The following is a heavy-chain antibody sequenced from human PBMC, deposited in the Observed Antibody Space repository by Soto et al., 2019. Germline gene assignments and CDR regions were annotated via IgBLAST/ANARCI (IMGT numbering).Heavy chain of an antibody. CDR2: ISYDGSNK. Sequence: PGGSLRLXCAASGFTFSSYGMHWVRQAPGKGLEWVAVISYDGSNKYYADSVKGRFTISRDNSKNTLYLQMNSLRAEDTAVYYCAKDFTVTTLGLTTAVGYWGQGTLVTVSS. CDR1: GFTFSSYG. CDR3: AKDFTVTTLGLTTAVGY. D-gene: IGHD4-17*01. J-gene: IGHJ4*02. V-gene: IGHV3-30*18.